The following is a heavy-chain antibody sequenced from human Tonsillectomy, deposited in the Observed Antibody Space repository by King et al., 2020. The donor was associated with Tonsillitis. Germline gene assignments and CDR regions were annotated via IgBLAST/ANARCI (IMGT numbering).Heavy chain of an antibody. CDR1: GFTFDDYT. J-gene: IGHJ4*02. D-gene: IGHD2-15*01. V-gene: IGHV3-43*01. CDR2: ISWDGGST. Sequence: VQLVESGGVVVQPGGSLRLSCAAYGFTFDDYTMHWVRQAPGKGLEWVSLISWDGGSTNYADSVKGRFTISRDNSKNSLYLQMNSLRTEDTALYYCAKDSNIYCSGATCYRASYFDYWGQGTLVTVSS. CDR3: AKDSNIYCSGATCYRASYFDY.